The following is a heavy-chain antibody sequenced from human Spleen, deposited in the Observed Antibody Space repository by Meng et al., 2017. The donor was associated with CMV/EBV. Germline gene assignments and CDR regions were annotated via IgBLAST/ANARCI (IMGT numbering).Heavy chain of an antibody. CDR3: VGWPPDSSDY. CDR1: GFTFSTDA. V-gene: IGHV3-23*03. D-gene: IGHD2-15*01. Sequence: ASGFTFSTDALVWHRQGPGQGLESVLVIFGGDSSPYYADSVKGRFTISRDNSTNTMYLHMNSLRVDDTAVYYCVGWPPDSSDYWGQGTLVTVSS. J-gene: IGHJ4*02. CDR2: IFGGDSSP.